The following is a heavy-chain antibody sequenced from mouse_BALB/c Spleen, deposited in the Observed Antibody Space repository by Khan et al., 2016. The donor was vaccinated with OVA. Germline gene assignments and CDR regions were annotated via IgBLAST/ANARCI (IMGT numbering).Heavy chain of an antibody. CDR1: GNSITSDYA. J-gene: IGHJ2*01. CDR3: ASGKLVLRYPDYFGY. Sequence: EVQLQESGPALLKPSQSLSLTCTVTGNSITSDYAWNWIRQFPGNKLAWMAYISYSGSTTYNPSLRSRISITRDTSKNQFFLQLNSVTTEDTATCYCASGKLVLRYPDYFGYGGQGTTLTVSS. V-gene: IGHV3-2*02. D-gene: IGHD1-1*01. CDR2: ISYSGST.